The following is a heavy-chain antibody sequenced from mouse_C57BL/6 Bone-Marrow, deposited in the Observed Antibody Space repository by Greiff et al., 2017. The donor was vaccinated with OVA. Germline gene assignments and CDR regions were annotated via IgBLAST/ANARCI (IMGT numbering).Heavy chain of an antibody. CDR1: GYTFTSYG. CDR2: IYPRSGNT. V-gene: IGHV1-81*01. Sequence: QVQLQQSGAELARPGASVKLSCKASGYTFTSYGISWVKQRTGQGLEWIGEIYPRSGNTYYNEKFEGKATLTADKSSSTAYMELRSLTSEDSAVYFCASWDYGNYLDYWGQGTSVTVSS. CDR3: ASWDYGNYLDY. J-gene: IGHJ4*01. D-gene: IGHD2-1*01.